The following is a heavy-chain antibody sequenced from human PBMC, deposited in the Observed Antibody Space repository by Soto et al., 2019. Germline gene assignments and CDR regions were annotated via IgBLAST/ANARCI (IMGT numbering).Heavy chain of an antibody. CDR2: IYYSGST. J-gene: IGHJ4*02. Sequence: QVQLQESGPGLVKPSETLSLTCTVSSGSISSYYWSWIRQPPGKGLEWIGYIYYSGSTNYNPSLKSRVTISVDTSKNQFSLKLSSVTAADTAVYYCARGGQWLGSWGQGTLVTVSS. CDR1: SGSISSYY. V-gene: IGHV4-59*01. D-gene: IGHD6-19*01. CDR3: ARGGQWLGS.